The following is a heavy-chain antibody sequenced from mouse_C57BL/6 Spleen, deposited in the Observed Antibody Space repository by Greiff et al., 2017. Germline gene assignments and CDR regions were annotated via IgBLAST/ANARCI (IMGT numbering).Heavy chain of an antibody. Sequence: VMLVESGAELVRPGASVKLSCKASGYTFTDYYINWVKQRPGQGLEWIARIYPGSGNTYSNEKFKGKATLTAEKSSSTAYMQLSSLTSEDSAVYFCAREDYYGSSYAMDYWGQGTSVTVSS. D-gene: IGHD1-1*01. CDR2: IYPGSGNT. V-gene: IGHV1-76*01. CDR1: GYTFTDYY. CDR3: AREDYYGSSYAMDY. J-gene: IGHJ4*01.